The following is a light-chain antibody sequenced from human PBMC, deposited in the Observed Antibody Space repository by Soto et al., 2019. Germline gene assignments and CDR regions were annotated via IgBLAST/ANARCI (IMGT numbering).Light chain of an antibody. CDR1: QSMSNN. CDR3: QQYSSYWT. Sequence: EIVMTQSPATLSLSPGERATLSCRASQSMSNNLAWYQQKPGQAPRLLIYGASTRTTGIPARFNGSGSGTEFTLTISSLQPDDFATYYCQQYSSYWTFAQGTKVDIK. CDR2: GAS. V-gene: IGKV3-15*01. J-gene: IGKJ1*01.